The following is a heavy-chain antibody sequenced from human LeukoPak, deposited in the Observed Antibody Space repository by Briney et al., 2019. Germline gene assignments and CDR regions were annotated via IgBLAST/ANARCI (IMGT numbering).Heavy chain of an antibody. J-gene: IGHJ6*03. CDR1: GGSISPYD. CDR3: ARVSWFPGTSYYYMDV. Sequence: KPSETLSLTCTVSGGSISPYDWSWIRQTAGKGLEWIGRIPASGSTRYNPSLKSRVTMSVDTSKNQFSLKVSSVTAADTAVYFCARVSWFPGTSYYYMDVWGKGTTVTVSS. D-gene: IGHD1-1*01. CDR2: IPASGST. V-gene: IGHV4-4*07.